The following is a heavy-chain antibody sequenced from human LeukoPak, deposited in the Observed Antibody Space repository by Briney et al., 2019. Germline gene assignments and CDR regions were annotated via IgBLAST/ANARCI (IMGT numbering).Heavy chain of an antibody. Sequence: PSETLSLTCTVSGGSISSHYWSWIRQPPGKGLEWIGYIYYSGSTNYNPSLKSRVTISVDTSKNQFSLKLSSVTAADTAVYYCARGGYDFWSGYWRPDYYVDVWSKGTTVTVSS. V-gene: IGHV4-59*11. CDR2: IYYSGST. CDR1: GGSISSHY. D-gene: IGHD3-3*01. CDR3: ARGGYDFWSGYWRPDYYVDV. J-gene: IGHJ6*03.